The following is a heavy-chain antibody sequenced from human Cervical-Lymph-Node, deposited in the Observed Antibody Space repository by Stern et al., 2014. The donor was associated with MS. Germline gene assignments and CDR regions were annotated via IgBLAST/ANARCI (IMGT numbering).Heavy chain of an antibody. Sequence: VQLVESGGGVVQPGRSLRLSCAASGFSFIRYAIHWVRQAPGKGLEWVALICYYESNPYYADSVTGRFTISRDNFKNTLYLQMSSLRAEDTAVYYCASAYSGSHYYFDYWGQGTLVTVSS. CDR1: GFSFIRYA. J-gene: IGHJ4*02. D-gene: IGHD6-13*01. V-gene: IGHV3-33*01. CDR2: ICYYESNP. CDR3: ASAYSGSHYYFDY.